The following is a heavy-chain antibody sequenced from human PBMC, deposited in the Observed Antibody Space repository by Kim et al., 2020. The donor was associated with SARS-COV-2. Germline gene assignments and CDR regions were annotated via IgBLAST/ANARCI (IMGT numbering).Heavy chain of an antibody. V-gene: IGHV3-23*01. CDR3: AKSRYSGSYFGYFDY. J-gene: IGHJ4*02. D-gene: IGHD1-26*01. CDR2: ISGSGGST. Sequence: GGSLRLSCAASGFTFSSYAMSWVRQAPGKGLEWVSAISGSGGSTYYADSVKGRFTISRDNSKNTLYLQMNSLRAEDTAVYYCAKSRYSGSYFGYFDYWGQGTLVTVSS. CDR1: GFTFSSYA.